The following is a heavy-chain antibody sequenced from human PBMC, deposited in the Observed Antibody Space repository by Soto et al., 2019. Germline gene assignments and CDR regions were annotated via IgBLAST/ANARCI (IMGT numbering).Heavy chain of an antibody. Sequence: QVQLVQSGAEVKKPGSSVKVSCKASGGNFSSYAISWVRQAPGQGLEWMGWIIPIFGTANYAQKFQGRVTITADESTSTAYMELSSLRSEDTAVYYCAREGTGKTIYDSSGYLEPRAIDYWGQGTLVTVSS. J-gene: IGHJ4*02. CDR2: IIPIFGTA. CDR1: GGNFSSYA. D-gene: IGHD3-22*01. CDR3: AREGTGKTIYDSSGYLEPRAIDY. V-gene: IGHV1-69*01.